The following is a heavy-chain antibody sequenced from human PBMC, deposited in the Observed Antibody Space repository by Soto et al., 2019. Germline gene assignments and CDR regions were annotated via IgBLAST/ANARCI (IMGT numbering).Heavy chain of an antibody. V-gene: IGHV1-69*02. J-gene: IGHJ6*02. D-gene: IGHD2-2*01. CDR2: IIPILGIA. CDR1: GGTFSSYT. Sequence: QVQLVQSGAEVKKPGSSVKVSCKASGGTFSSYTISWVRQAPGQGLEWMGRIIPILGIANYAQKFQGRVTITADKSTSTAYMGLGSLRSEDTAVYYCARVGEDIVVVPAADRYYYYYGMDVWGQGTTVTVSS. CDR3: ARVGEDIVVVPAADRYYYYYGMDV.